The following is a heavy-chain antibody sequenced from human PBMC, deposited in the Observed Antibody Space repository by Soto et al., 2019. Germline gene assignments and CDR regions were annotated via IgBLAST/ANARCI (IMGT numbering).Heavy chain of an antibody. V-gene: IGHV3-33*01. CDR3: ASDLVGASDSYGSDV. CDR2: IWHDGNNK. CDR1: GFTFSNYG. J-gene: IGHJ6*02. Sequence: SLRLSCAASGFTFSNYGMHWVRQAPGKGLEWVAIIWHDGNNKYYADSVRGRFIISRDNSKNRLYLQMNSLRAEDTAGYYCASDLVGASDSYGSDVWGQGTQVTVSS. D-gene: IGHD1-26*01.